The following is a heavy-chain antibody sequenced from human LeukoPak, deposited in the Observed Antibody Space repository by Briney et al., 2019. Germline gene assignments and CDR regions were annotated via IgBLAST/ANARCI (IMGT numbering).Heavy chain of an antibody. CDR3: ARGPVYGSGSYYPSDY. J-gene: IGHJ4*03. D-gene: IGHD3-10*01. Sequence: ASVKVSCKASGNTFTSYDINWVRQATGQGLEWMGWMNPNSGNTGYAQKFQGRVTMTRNTSISTAYMELSSLRSEDTAVYYCARGPVYGSGSYYPSDYWGQGTTVTVSS. CDR2: MNPNSGNT. V-gene: IGHV1-8*01. CDR1: GNTFTSYD.